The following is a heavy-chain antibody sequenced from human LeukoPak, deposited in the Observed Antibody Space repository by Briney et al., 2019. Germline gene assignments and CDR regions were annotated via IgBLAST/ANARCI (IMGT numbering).Heavy chain of an antibody. J-gene: IGHJ6*02. CDR3: ARVSIAARTGPYYYYGMDV. CDR1: GYTFTSYD. V-gene: IGHV1-69*04. CDR2: IIPILGIA. Sequence: SVKVSCKASGYTFTSYDINWVRQAPGQGLEWMGRIIPILGIANYAQKFQGRVTITADKSTSTAYMELSSLRSEDTAVYYCARVSIAARTGPYYYYGMDVWGQGTTVTVSS. D-gene: IGHD6-6*01.